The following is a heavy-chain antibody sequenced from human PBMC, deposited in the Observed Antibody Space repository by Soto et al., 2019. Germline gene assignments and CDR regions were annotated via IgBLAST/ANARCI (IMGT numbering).Heavy chain of an antibody. CDR1: GYTFTSYG. CDR2: IIPIFGTG. D-gene: IGHD3-10*01. CDR3: SRVDPGETSPFDH. V-gene: IGHV1-69*05. Sequence: SVKVSCKASGYTFTSYGISWVRQAPGQGLEWMGGIIPIFGTGIYAQKFQGRVTMTRDTSTSTVYMEVSSLRSEDTAVYYCSRVDPGETSPFDHWGQGTLVTVSS. J-gene: IGHJ4*02.